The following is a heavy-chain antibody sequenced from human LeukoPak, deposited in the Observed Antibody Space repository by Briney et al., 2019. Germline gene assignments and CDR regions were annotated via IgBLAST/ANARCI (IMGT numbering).Heavy chain of an antibody. CDR1: GFTFSDHY. V-gene: IGHV3-11*05. J-gene: IGHJ4*02. Sequence: VGSLRLSCEVSGFTFSDHYMSWIRQAPGKRLEWVSYISSGSTYTNYADSVEGRFTISRDNAKTSLYLQMNSLRAEDTAVYYCARGDYGGDYFDYWGQGTLVTVSS. CDR2: ISSGSTYT. CDR3: ARGDYGGDYFDY. D-gene: IGHD4-23*01.